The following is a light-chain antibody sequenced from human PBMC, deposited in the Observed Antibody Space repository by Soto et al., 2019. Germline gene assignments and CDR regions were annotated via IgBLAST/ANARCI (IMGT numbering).Light chain of an antibody. CDR3: ASYTTTGTVL. V-gene: IGLV2-14*01. CDR1: SSDIGYSNS. Sequence: QSALTQPASVSGSPGQSITISCTGTSSDIGYSNSVSWFQQHPGKAPKLMISEVSNRPSGVSNRFSGSKFDNTASLTISGLQAEDGADYYCASYTTTGTVLFGAGTKLTVL. CDR2: EVS. J-gene: IGLJ2*01.